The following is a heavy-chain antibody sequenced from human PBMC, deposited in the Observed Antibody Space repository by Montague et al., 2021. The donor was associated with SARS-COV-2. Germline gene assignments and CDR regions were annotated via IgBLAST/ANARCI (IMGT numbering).Heavy chain of an antibody. D-gene: IGHD2-15*01. Sequence: SLRLSCPASGFTFSSYWMSWVRQAPGKGLEWVANVKQDGSEKYXXXSXXXRFXISRDNAKNSLYLQMNSLRAEDTAVYYCARAVNDYCSGGSCYSFTWFDPWGQGTLVTVSS. CDR2: VKQDGSEK. CDR3: ARAVNDYCSGGSCYSFTWFDP. V-gene: IGHV3-7*01. J-gene: IGHJ5*02. CDR1: GFTFSSYW.